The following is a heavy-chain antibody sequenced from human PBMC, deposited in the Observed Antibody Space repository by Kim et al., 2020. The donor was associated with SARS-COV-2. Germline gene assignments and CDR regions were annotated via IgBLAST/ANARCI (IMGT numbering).Heavy chain of an antibody. V-gene: IGHV1-46*01. CDR3: ARGSELVRLYFDY. Sequence: YAQKFQDRVTMTRDTSTSTVYMELSSLRSEDTAVYYCARGSELVRLYFDYWGQGTLVTVSS. J-gene: IGHJ4*02. D-gene: IGHD1-1*01.